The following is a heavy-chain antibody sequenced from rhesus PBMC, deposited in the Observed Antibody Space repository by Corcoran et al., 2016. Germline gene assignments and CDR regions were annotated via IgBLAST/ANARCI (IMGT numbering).Heavy chain of an antibody. V-gene: IGHV1-111*02. CDR3: ATYCTGSGCYFDY. Sequence: EVQLVQSGAEVKKPGASVKISCKASGYTFTDYYLHWVRQAPEKGHEWMGRFDPEDGEEIHAQKFQDRVTITAETSTDTAYMELSSLRSEDTAVYYCATYCTGSGCYFDYWGQGVLVTVSS. CDR2: FDPEDGEE. J-gene: IGHJ4*01. CDR1: GYTFTDYY. D-gene: IGHD2-21*01.